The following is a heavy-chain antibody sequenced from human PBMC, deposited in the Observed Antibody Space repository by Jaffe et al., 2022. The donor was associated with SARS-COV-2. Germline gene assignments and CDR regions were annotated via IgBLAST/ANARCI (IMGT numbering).Heavy chain of an antibody. Sequence: EVQLLESGGGLVQPGGSLRLSCAASGFTFSSYAMSWVRQAPGKGLEWVSAISGSGGSTYYADSVKGRFTISRDNSKNTLYLQMNSLRAEDTAVYYCAKLPYYDFWSGYYNWFDPWGQGTLVTVSS. V-gene: IGHV3-23*01. J-gene: IGHJ5*02. CDR2: ISGSGGST. D-gene: IGHD3-3*01. CDR3: AKLPYYDFWSGYYNWFDP. CDR1: GFTFSSYA.